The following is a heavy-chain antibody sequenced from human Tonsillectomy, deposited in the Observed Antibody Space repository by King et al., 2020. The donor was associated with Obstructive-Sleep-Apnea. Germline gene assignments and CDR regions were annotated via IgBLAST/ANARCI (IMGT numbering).Heavy chain of an antibody. V-gene: IGHV4-39*07. J-gene: IGHJ5*02. CDR1: GGPISSRTNY. CDR2: LYYSAST. CDR3: ARGERENYDILTGYYILDWFDP. D-gene: IGHD3-9*01. Sequence: QLQESGPGLVKPSETLSLTCTVSGGPISSRTNYWGWIRQPPGKGLQWIGSLYYSASTYYNPSLKSRVTISVDTSKNQFSLKLSSVTAADTAVDYCARGERENYDILTGYYILDWFDPWGQGTLVTVSS.